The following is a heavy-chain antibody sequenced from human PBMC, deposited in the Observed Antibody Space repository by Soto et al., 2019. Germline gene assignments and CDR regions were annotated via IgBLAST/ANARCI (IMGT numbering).Heavy chain of an antibody. V-gene: IGHV3-21*01. Sequence: GGSLTLSCAASGFTFSSYSMNWVRQAPGKGLEWVSSISSSSSYIYYADSVKGRFTISRDNAKNSLYLQMNSLRAEDTAVYYCARDLHPTYYDILTGPSYYYGMDVWGQGTTVTVSS. CDR2: ISSSSSYI. CDR1: GFTFSSYS. D-gene: IGHD3-9*01. CDR3: ARDLHPTYYDILTGPSYYYGMDV. J-gene: IGHJ6*02.